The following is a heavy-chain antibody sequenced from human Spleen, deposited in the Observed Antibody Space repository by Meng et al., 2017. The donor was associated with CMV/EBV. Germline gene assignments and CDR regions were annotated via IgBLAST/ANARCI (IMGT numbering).Heavy chain of an antibody. CDR1: RVGYD. CDR3: ARVNSDFWSGYPPSYYFDY. D-gene: IGHD3-3*01. J-gene: IGHJ4*02. CDR2: IYYSGST. Sequence: RVGYDRDSIPHHPGKGLEWIGYIYYSGSTYYNPSLKSRVTISVDTSKNQFSLKLSSVTAADTAVYYCARVNSDFWSGYPPSYYFDYWGQGTLVTVSS. V-gene: IGHV4-31*02.